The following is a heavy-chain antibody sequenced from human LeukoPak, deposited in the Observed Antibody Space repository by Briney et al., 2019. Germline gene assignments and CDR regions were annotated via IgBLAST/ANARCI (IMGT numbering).Heavy chain of an antibody. CDR2: IIPIFGTA. V-gene: IGHV1-69*05. CDR3: ARDSRGGSYYAY. D-gene: IGHD1-26*01. Sequence: SVEVSCKASGGTFSSYAISWVRQAPGQGLEWMGGIIPIFGTANYAQKFQGRVTITTDESTSTAYMELSSLRSEDTAVYYCARDSRGGSYYAYWGQGTLVTVSS. CDR1: GGTFSSYA. J-gene: IGHJ4*02.